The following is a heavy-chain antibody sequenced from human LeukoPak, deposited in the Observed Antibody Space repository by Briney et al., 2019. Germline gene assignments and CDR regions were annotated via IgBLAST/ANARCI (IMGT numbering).Heavy chain of an antibody. CDR2: MYLSGTT. D-gene: IGHD6-19*01. CDR1: GDSINSLDL. CDR3: ARVGRYSSGWYYFDY. J-gene: IGHJ4*02. Sequence: PSGTLSLTCTVSGDSINSLDLWSWVRQPPGKGLEWIGEMYLSGTTHSNPSVKSRVTISIDKSKNQFSLKLSSVTAADTAVYYCARVGRYSSGWYYFDYWGQGTLVTVSS. V-gene: IGHV4-4*02.